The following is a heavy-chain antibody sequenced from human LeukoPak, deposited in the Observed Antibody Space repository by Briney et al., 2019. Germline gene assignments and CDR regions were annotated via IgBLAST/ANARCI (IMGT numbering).Heavy chain of an antibody. CDR3: ARSDLEWLLPDY. CDR1: GGSISGYS. J-gene: IGHJ4*02. V-gene: IGHV4-30-2*01. Sequence: ASETLSLTCTVSGGSISGYSWSWIRQPPGKGLEWIGYIYHSGSTYYNPSLKSRVTISVDRSKNQFSLKLSSVTAADTAVYYCARSDLEWLLPDYWGQGTLVTVSS. D-gene: IGHD3-3*01. CDR2: IYHSGST.